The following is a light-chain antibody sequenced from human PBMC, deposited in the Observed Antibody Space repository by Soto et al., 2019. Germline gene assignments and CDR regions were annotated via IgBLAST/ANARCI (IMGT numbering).Light chain of an antibody. Sequence: QSALTQPASVSGSPGQSITISCTGTSSDVGSYNLVSWYQQHPGKAPKLMIYEGSKRPSGVSNRFSGSKSGITASLTISGLQAEDEADYYCCSYAGSSTWLFGGGTQLTVL. V-gene: IGLV2-23*01. CDR3: CSYAGSSTWL. CDR2: EGS. CDR1: SSDVGSYNL. J-gene: IGLJ3*02.